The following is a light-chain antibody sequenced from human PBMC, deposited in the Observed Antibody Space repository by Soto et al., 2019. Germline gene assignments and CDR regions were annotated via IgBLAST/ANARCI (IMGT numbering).Light chain of an antibody. CDR1: QSLTTNS. Sequence: EIVLTQSPGTLSLSPGERATLSCRASQSLTTNSLAWYQQKPGQTPRLLIYAASTSDTDIPDRFIGRGSGTDFALTITRLEPEDFALYYCQQYNASPLTFGPGTKLDVK. V-gene: IGKV3-20*01. CDR3: QQYNASPLT. J-gene: IGKJ3*01. CDR2: AAS.